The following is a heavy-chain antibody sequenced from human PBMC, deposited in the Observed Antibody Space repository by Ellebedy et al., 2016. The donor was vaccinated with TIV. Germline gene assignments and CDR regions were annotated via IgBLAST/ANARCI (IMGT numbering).Heavy chain of an antibody. Sequence: GESLKISCAASGFTFSNYAMSWVRQAPGKGLEWVSAISSGGGSTYYADSVKGRFTISRDNSKNTLYLQIKSLRAEDTAVYYCAKGVGATWYRGFDSWGQGTLVTVSS. V-gene: IGHV3-23*01. D-gene: IGHD1-26*01. CDR3: AKGVGATWYRGFDS. CDR2: ISSGGGST. CDR1: GFTFSNYA. J-gene: IGHJ4*02.